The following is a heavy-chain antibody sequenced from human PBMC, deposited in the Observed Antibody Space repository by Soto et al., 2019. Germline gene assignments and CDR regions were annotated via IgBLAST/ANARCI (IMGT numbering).Heavy chain of an antibody. CDR1: GGSFSVYY. V-gene: IGHV4-34*01. CDR2: INHSGST. D-gene: IGHD4-17*01. CDR3: ARGRITTANWFDP. J-gene: IGHJ5*02. Sequence: QVQLQQWGAGLLKPSETLSLTCAVSGGSFSVYYRSWIRQPPGKGLEWIGEINHSGSTNYNPSLNSLVTISVDTSKNHFSLKLSSVTAAYTAVYYCARGRITTANWFDPWGQGTLVTVSS.